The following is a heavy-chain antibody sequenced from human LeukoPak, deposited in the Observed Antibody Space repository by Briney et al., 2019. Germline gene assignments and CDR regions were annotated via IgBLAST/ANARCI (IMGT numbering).Heavy chain of an antibody. D-gene: IGHD1-26*01. V-gene: IGHV1-2*02. CDR1: GYTFTSYY. J-gene: IGHJ4*02. Sequence: ASVKVSCKASGYTFTSYYMHWVRQAPGQGLEWMGWINPNSGGTNYAQKFQGRVTMTRDTSISTAYMELSRLRSDDTAVYYCARDLVSGSYHDYWGQGTLVTVSS. CDR3: ARDLVSGSYHDY. CDR2: INPNSGGT.